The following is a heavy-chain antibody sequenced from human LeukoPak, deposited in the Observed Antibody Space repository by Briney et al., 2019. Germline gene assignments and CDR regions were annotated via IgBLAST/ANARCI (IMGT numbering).Heavy chain of an antibody. Sequence: TGGSLRLSCAASGFTFSTYWMHWVRQAPGKGLEWVANIKQDGSAKFYVDSVKGRFTISRDNAKKSAYLQMNSLRAEDTAVYYCVRAMDSWGQGILVTVSS. CDR1: GFTFSTYW. V-gene: IGHV3-7*03. J-gene: IGHJ4*02. CDR3: VRAMDS. CDR2: IKQDGSAK.